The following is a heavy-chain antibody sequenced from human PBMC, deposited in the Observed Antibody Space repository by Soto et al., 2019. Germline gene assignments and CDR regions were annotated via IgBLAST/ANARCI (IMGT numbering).Heavy chain of an antibody. V-gene: IGHV1-69*13. CDR2: IIPIFGTA. CDR3: AREGVAPYYYYGMDV. J-gene: IGHJ6*02. D-gene: IGHD5-12*01. Sequence: SVKVSCKASGGTFSSYAISWVRQAPRQGLEWMGGIIPIFGTANYAQKFQGRVTITADGSTSTAYMELSSLRSEDTAVYYCAREGVAPYYYYGMDVWGQGTPVTVSS. CDR1: GGTFSSYA.